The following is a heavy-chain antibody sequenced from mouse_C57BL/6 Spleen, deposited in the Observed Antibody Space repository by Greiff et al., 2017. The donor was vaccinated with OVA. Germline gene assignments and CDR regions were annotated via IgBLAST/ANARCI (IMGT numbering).Heavy chain of an antibody. J-gene: IGHJ2*01. D-gene: IGHD1-1*01. CDR2: ISDGGSYT. CDR1: GFTFSSYA. V-gene: IGHV5-4*01. Sequence: EVKVEESGGGLVKPGGSLKLSCAASGFTFSSYAMSWVRQTPEKRLEWVATISDGGSYTYYPDNVKGRFTISRDNAKNNLYLQMSHLKSEDTAMYYCARERDYYGSSYDYWGQGTTLTVSS. CDR3: ARERDYYGSSYDY.